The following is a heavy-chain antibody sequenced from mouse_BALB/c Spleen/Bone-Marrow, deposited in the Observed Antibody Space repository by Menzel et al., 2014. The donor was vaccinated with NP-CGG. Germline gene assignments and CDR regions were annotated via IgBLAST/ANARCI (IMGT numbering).Heavy chain of an antibody. CDR2: IHPNSGNT. J-gene: IGHJ3*01. CDR1: GYTFTSSW. CDR3: ARYWSGFAY. Sequence: VHLVESGSVLVRPGASVKLSCKASGYTFTSSWMHWAKQRPGQGLEWIGEIHPNSGNTNYNEKFKGKATLTVDTSSSTAYVDLSSRTSEDSAVYYCARYWSGFAYWGQGTLVTVSA. D-gene: IGHD4-1*01. V-gene: IGHV1S130*01.